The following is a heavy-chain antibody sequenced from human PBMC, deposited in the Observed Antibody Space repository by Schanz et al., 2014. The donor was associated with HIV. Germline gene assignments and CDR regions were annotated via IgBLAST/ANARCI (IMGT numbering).Heavy chain of an antibody. CDR2: ISYDGTNK. CDR3: ARDYHWNWFDP. CDR1: GFSFDNYG. V-gene: IGHV3-30*03. Sequence: VQLLESGGGVVQPGRSLRLSCAGSGFSFDNYGMHWVRQAPGKGLEWVAVISYDGTNKYYADSVKGRFTISRDNSKNTLYLQMNSLRAEDTAVYYCARDYHWNWFDPWGQGTLVTVSS. D-gene: IGHD1-20*01. J-gene: IGHJ5*02.